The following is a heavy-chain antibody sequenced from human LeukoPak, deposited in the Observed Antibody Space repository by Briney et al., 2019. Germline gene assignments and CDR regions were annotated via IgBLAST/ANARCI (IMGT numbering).Heavy chain of an antibody. D-gene: IGHD3-22*01. CDR1: GGSISSYY. J-gene: IGHJ5*02. V-gene: IGHV4-4*07. CDR2: IYTSGST. CDR3: ARDNPHYYDSSGYDPGSWFDP. Sequence: SETLSLTCTVSGGSISSYYWSWIRQPAGKGLEWIGRIYTSGSTNYNPSLKSRVTMSVDTSKNQFSLKLSSVTAADTAVYYCARDNPHYYDSSGYDPGSWFDPWGQGTLVTVSS.